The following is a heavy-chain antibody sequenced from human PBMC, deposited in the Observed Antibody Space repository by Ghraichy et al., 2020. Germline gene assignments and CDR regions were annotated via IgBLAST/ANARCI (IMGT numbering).Heavy chain of an antibody. CDR3: TTGTPTFGGVIVFDY. Sequence: SCAASGFTFSNAWMTWVRQAPGKGLEWVSRIKSETDGGTIDYAAPVKGRFTISRDDSENTLYLQMNSLKTEDTAVYYCTTGTPTFGGVIVFDYWGQGTLVTVSS. V-gene: IGHV3-15*01. CDR1: GFTFSNAW. D-gene: IGHD3-16*02. J-gene: IGHJ4*02. CDR2: IKSETDGGTI.